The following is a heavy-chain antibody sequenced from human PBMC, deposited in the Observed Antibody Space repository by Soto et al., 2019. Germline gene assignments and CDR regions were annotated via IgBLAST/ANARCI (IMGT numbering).Heavy chain of an antibody. Sequence: SGPTLVNPTQTLTLTCTFSGFSLSTSGVGVGWIRQPPGKALEWLALIYWDDDKRYSPSLKSRLTITKDTSKNQVVLTMTNMDPVDTATYYCATSDVLLWFGETDAFDIWGQGTMVTVSS. CDR1: GFSLSTSGVG. D-gene: IGHD3-10*01. V-gene: IGHV2-5*02. CDR3: ATSDVLLWFGETDAFDI. J-gene: IGHJ3*02. CDR2: IYWDDDK.